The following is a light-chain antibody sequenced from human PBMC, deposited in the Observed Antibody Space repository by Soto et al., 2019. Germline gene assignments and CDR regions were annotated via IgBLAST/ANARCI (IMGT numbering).Light chain of an antibody. V-gene: IGLV2-8*01. CDR2: EVN. CDR1: SSDVGGYNY. J-gene: IGLJ1*01. Sequence: QSVLTQPPSASGSPGQSVAISCTGTSSDVGGYNYVSWYQQHPGKAPKLMIYEVNKRPSGVPDRFSGSKSGNTASLTVSGLQDEDEADYYCSSYAGSSNVFGTGNKVTXL. CDR3: SSYAGSSNV.